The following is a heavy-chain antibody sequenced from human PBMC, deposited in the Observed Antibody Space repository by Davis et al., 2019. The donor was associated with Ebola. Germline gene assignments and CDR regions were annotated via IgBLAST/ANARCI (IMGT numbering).Heavy chain of an antibody. D-gene: IGHD3-22*01. CDR3: ARPTYYYDSSGYYSH. J-gene: IGHJ4*02. Sequence: LETLSLTCAVSGGSISSSNWWSWVRQPPGKGLEWIGEIYHSGSTNYNPSLKSRVTISVDKSKNQFSLKLSSVTAADTAVYYCARPTYYYDSSGYYSHWGQGTLVTVSS. CDR1: GGSISSSNW. V-gene: IGHV4-4*02. CDR2: IYHSGST.